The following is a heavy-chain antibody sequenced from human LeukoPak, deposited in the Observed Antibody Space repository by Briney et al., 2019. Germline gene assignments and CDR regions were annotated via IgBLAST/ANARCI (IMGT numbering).Heavy chain of an antibody. V-gene: IGHV3-21*01. J-gene: IGHJ4*02. CDR1: GFTFSSYS. Sequence: PGGSLRLSCAASGFTFSSYSMDWVRQAPGKGLEWVSSISSGSSYIYYADSMKGRFTISRDNAKNSLYLQMNSLGAEDTAVYYCARESQGILSYWGQGTLVTVSS. CDR3: ARESQGILSY. D-gene: IGHD2-15*01. CDR2: ISSGSSYI.